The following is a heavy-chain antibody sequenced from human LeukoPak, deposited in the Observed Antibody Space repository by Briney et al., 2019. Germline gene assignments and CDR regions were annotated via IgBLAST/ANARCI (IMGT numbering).Heavy chain of an antibody. J-gene: IGHJ2*01. V-gene: IGHV3-7*03. CDR3: ARAEWSNWYFDL. D-gene: IGHD3-3*01. CDR2: IKQDGSEK. CDR1: GFTFSTYW. Sequence: GGSLRLSCAASGFTFSTYWMNWVRQAPGKGLEWVANIKQDGSEKYYVDSVRGRFTLSRDSAKNSLYLQMNSLRAEDTAVYYCARAEWSNWYFDLWGRGTLVTVSS.